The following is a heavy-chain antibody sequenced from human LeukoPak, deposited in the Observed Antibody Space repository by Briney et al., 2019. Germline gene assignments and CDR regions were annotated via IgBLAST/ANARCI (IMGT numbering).Heavy chain of an antibody. CDR1: GYRFTGYF. V-gene: IGHV1-2*02. Sequence: ASVKVSCKASGYRFTGYFIHWVRQAPGQGLEWMGCIDPNSGDTKYAQKFQGRVSMPRDTSIRTAYMELSRLRSDDTAVYFCARSGSTGYSLDYWGQGTLVTVSS. CDR2: IDPNSGDT. D-gene: IGHD3-22*01. CDR3: ARSGSTGYSLDY. J-gene: IGHJ4*02.